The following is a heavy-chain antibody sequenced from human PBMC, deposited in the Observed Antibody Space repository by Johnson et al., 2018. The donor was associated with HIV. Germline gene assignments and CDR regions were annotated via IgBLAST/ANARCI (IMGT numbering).Heavy chain of an antibody. CDR1: GFTFSSYA. CDR3: ARGEVIVDAFDI. CDR2: ISYDGSNK. Sequence: QVQLVESGGGLVQPGRSLRLSCAASGFTFSSYAMHWVRQAPGKGLEWVAVISYDGSNKYYADSVKGRFTISRDNSKNTLYLQMNSLRAEDTAVYYCARGEVIVDAFDIWGQGTMVTVSS. D-gene: IGHD3-22*01. J-gene: IGHJ3*02. V-gene: IGHV3-30-3*01.